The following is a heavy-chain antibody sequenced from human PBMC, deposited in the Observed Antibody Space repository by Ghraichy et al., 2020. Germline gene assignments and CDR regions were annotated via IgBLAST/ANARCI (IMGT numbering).Heavy chain of an antibody. V-gene: IGHV4-34*01. J-gene: IGHJ5*02. CDR3: ARFTRVVGNNWFDP. D-gene: IGHD2-21*01. Sequence: SETLSLTCAVYGGSFSCYYWSWIRQPPGKGLEWIGEINHSGSTNYNPSLKSRVTISVDTSKNQFSLKLSSVTAADTAVYYCARFTRVVGNNWFDPWGQGTLVTVSP. CDR2: INHSGST. CDR1: GGSFSCYY.